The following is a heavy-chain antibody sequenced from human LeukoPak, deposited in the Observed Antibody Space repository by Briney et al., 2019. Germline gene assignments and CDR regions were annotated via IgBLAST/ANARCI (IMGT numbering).Heavy chain of an antibody. CDR2: ISGSGGST. D-gene: IGHD1-26*01. CDR1: GFTFSSYA. CDR3: AKSVVGATIDY. Sequence: GGSLRLSCAASGFTFSSYAMSWVRQAPGKGLEWVTAISGSGGSTYYADSVKGRFTISRDNSKNTLYLQMNSLRAENTAVYYCAKSVVGATIDYWGQGTLVTVSS. V-gene: IGHV3-23*01. J-gene: IGHJ4*02.